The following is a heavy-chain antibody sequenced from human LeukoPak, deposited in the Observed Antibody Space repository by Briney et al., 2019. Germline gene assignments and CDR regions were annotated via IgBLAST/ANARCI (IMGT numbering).Heavy chain of an antibody. CDR2: ISGSGGST. Sequence: GGSLRLSCAASGFTFSSYAMSWVRQAPGKGLEWVSAISGSGGSTYYADSVKGRFTISRDNSKNTLYLQMNRLRAEDTAVYYCAKEGSEEWLLLPGAFDIWGQETMVTVSS. CDR3: AKEGSEEWLLLPGAFDI. CDR1: GFTFSSYA. D-gene: IGHD3-22*01. V-gene: IGHV3-23*01. J-gene: IGHJ3*02.